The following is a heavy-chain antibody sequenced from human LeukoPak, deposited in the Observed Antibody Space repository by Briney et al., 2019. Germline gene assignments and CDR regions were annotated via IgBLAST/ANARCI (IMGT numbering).Heavy chain of an antibody. CDR2: MSSSSSAI. CDR1: GFXFSSYG. CDR3: ARGGWARPDY. V-gene: IGHV3-48*02. Sequence: GGSLRLSCTASGFXFSSYGMNWVRQAPGKGQKWVSCMSSSSSAINYAELLKGRFTISKENAKNSLFLQMNSLRDVDTAVYYCARGGWARPDYWGQGTLVTVSS. D-gene: IGHD3-10*01. J-gene: IGHJ4*02.